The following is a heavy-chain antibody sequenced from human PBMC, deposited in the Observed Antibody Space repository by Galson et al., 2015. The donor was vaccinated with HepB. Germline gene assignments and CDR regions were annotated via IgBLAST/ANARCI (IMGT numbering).Heavy chain of an antibody. CDR3: ATKKAGIAAAALGWLCCY. CDR2: ISGSGGST. Sequence: SLRLSCAASGFTFSSYAMSWVRQAPGKGLEWVSAISGSGGSTYYADSVKGRFTISRDNSKNTLYLQMNSLRAEDTAVYYCATKKAGIAAAALGWLCCYWGQGTLVTVSS. V-gene: IGHV3-23*01. D-gene: IGHD6-13*01. J-gene: IGHJ4*02. CDR1: GFTFSSYA.